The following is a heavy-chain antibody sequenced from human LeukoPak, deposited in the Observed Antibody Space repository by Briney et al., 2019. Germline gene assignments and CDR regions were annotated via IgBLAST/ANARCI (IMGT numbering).Heavy chain of an antibody. CDR1: GGSISSSSYY. CDR3: ARSLLWFGELLTPDY. CDR2: IYYSGST. J-gene: IGHJ4*02. D-gene: IGHD3-10*01. Sequence: SETLSLTCTVSGGSISSSSYYWGWIRQPPGKGLEWIGSIYYSGSTYYNPSLKSRVTVSVDTSKNQFSLKLSSVTAADTAVYYCARSLLWFGELLTPDYWGQGTLVTVSS. V-gene: IGHV4-39*01.